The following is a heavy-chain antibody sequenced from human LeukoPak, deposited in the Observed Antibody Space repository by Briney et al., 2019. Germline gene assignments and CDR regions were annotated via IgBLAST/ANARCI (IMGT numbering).Heavy chain of an antibody. CDR2: ILYSGST. D-gene: IGHD1-26*01. CDR1: GGSISTSSYY. CDR3: ASLNSSGSYEAWYYFDY. J-gene: IGHJ4*02. V-gene: IGHV4-39*07. Sequence: QPSETLSLTCTVSGGSISTSSYYWGWVRQPPGKGLEWIGNILYSGSTYYSPSLKSRVTISLDTSRNQFSLKLNSVTAADTAVYYCASLNSSGSYEAWYYFDYWGQGTLVTVSS.